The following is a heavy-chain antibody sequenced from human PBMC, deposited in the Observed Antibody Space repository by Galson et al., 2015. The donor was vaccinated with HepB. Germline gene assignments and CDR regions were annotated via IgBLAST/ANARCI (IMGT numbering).Heavy chain of an antibody. J-gene: IGHJ5*02. CDR1: GYTFTSYA. D-gene: IGHD2-15*01. CDR2: INAGNGNT. V-gene: IGHV1-3*01. CDR3: ARGGVVVVAATGWFDP. Sequence: SVKVSCKASGYTFTSYAMHWVRQAPGQRLEWMGWINAGNGNTKYSQKFQGRVTITRDTSASTAYMELSSLRSEDTAVYYCARGGVVVVAATGWFDPWGQGTLVTVSS.